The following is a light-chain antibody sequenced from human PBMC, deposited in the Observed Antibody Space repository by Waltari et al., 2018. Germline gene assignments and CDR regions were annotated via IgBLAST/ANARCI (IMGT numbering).Light chain of an antibody. CDR2: AAS. V-gene: IGKV1-12*01. CDR1: QDVRSW. Sequence: DILMTQSPSSVSASVGDRVTITCRASQDVRSWLAWYQQKPGKAPNLLIYAASSLQRGVPSRVSGSGSGTHFTLTISSLQPEDFATYYCLQTYSTPLTFGGGTNVDIK. J-gene: IGKJ4*01. CDR3: LQTYSTPLT.